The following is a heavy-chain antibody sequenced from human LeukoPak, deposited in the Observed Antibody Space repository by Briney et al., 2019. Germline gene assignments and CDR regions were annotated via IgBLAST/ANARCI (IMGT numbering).Heavy chain of an antibody. D-gene: IGHD6-19*01. Sequence: GGSLRLSCAASGFTLSNLAMTWVRQAPGKGLEWVSVISDSGGSTYYADSVKGRFTISRDNSKNTLDLQMNSLRAEDTAVYYCAKRGSSGWFYFDYWGQGTLVTVSS. CDR1: GFTLSNLA. CDR2: ISDSGGST. CDR3: AKRGSSGWFYFDY. V-gene: IGHV3-23*01. J-gene: IGHJ4*02.